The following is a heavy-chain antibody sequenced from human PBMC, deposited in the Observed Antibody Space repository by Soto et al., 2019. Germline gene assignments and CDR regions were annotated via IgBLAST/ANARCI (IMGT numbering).Heavy chain of an antibody. V-gene: IGHV3-23*01. CDR1: GFTFSSYA. CDR3: SHGYYQYFDS. CDR2: ISGSGVST. Sequence: GGSLRLSCAASGFTFSSYAMSWVRQAPGKGLEWVSAISGSGVSTYYAAPVKGRFTISRDESENTLYLQMNGLKTEDTAVYYCSHGYYQYFDSWGQGTLVTVSS. D-gene: IGHD5-18*01. J-gene: IGHJ4*02.